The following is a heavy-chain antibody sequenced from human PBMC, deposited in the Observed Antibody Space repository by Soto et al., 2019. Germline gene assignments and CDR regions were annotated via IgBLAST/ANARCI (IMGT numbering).Heavy chain of an antibody. J-gene: IGHJ4*02. V-gene: IGHV3-49*04. Sequence: GGSLRLSCTASGFTFGDYPMGWVRQAPGKGLEWVGFIRSKTYGGTTEYAASVKGRFTISRDDSKSIAYLQMNSLKTEDTAVYYSARPETFYYDSSDYSALDYWGQGTLVTVSS. D-gene: IGHD3-22*01. CDR2: IRSKTYGGTT. CDR3: ARPETFYYDSSDYSALDY. CDR1: GFTFGDYP.